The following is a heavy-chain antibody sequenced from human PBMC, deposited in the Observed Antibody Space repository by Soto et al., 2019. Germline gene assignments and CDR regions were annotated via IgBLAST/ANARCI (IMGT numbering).Heavy chain of an antibody. CDR3: TKARNNMRDAFDI. Sequence: QMQLVESGGGVVQPGRSLRLSCAASGFISSDYGIHWVRQAPGKGLEWVAFISDDGGRNKVYAASVKGRFTISRDNSVNPVHLQMNGLSTEDTAVDYCTKARNNMRDAFDIWGQGAMVTVSS. D-gene: IGHD3-16*01. CDR1: GFISSDYG. V-gene: IGHV3-30*18. J-gene: IGHJ3*02. CDR2: ISDDGGRNK.